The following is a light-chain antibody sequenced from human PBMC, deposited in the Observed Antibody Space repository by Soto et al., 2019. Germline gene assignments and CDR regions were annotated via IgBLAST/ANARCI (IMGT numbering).Light chain of an antibody. CDR1: DSNIGDNY. J-gene: IGLJ1*01. CDR3: ATWDSSLSVGV. V-gene: IGLV1-51*01. CDR2: DTD. Sequence: QSVLTQPPSVSAAPGQNITISCSGSDSNIGDNYVSWYQQFPTTAPKLLIYDTDKRPSGIADRVSGSKSGTSATLAITGHQTGDEADYYCATWDSSLSVGVFGTGTKLTVL.